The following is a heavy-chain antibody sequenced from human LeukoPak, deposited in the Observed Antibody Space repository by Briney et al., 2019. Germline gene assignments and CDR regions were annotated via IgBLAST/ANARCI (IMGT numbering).Heavy chain of an antibody. D-gene: IGHD4-11*01. V-gene: IGHV1-46*01. J-gene: IGHJ4*02. Sequence: ASVKVSCKVSGYTLTELSMHWVRQAPGQGLEWMGIINPSGGSTSYAQKFQGRVTMTRDTSTSTVYMELSSLRSEDTAVYYCARDLKFTVSRVEDDYWGQGTLVTVSS. CDR3: ARDLKFTVSRVEDDY. CDR1: GYTLTELS. CDR2: INPSGGST.